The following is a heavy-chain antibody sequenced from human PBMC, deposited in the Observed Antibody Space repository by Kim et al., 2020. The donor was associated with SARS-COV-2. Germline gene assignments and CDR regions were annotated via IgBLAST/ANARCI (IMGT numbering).Heavy chain of an antibody. Sequence: GGSLRLSCAASGFTFSSYSMNWVRQAPGKGLEWVSSISSSSSYIYYADSVKGRFTISRDNAKNSLYLQMNSLRAEDTAVYYCARDRRELGMGGVYYYYGMDVWGQGTTVTVSS. J-gene: IGHJ6*02. CDR1: GFTFSSYS. CDR2: ISSSSSYI. D-gene: IGHD7-27*01. CDR3: ARDRRELGMGGVYYYYGMDV. V-gene: IGHV3-21*01.